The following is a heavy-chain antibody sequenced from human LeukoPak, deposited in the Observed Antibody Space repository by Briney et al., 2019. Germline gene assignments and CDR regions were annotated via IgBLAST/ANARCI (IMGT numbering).Heavy chain of an antibody. CDR1: GGSISSSSYY. CDR2: IYYSGST. D-gene: IGHD6-6*01. Sequence: SETLSLTCTVSGGSISSSSYYWGWIRQPPGKGLEWIGSIYYSGSTYYNPSRKSRVTISVDTSKNQFSLKLSSVTAADTAVYYCARDAGESIAARPGSFDYWGQGTLVTVSS. V-gene: IGHV4-39*07. J-gene: IGHJ4*02. CDR3: ARDAGESIAARPGSFDY.